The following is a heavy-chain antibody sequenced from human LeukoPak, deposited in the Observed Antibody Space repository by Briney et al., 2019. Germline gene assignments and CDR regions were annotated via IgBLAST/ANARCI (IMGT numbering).Heavy chain of an antibody. CDR2: MNPNSGNT. D-gene: IGHD2-15*01. V-gene: IGHV1-8*01. Sequence: ASVKVSCKASGYTFTSYDINWVRQATGQGLEWMGWMNPNSGNTGYAQKFQGRVTMTRNTSISTAYMELSSLRSEDTAVYYCARGGYCSGGSCYSASHPNYYHYGMDVWGQGTTVTVSS. J-gene: IGHJ6*02. CDR1: GYTFTSYD. CDR3: ARGGYCSGGSCYSASHPNYYHYGMDV.